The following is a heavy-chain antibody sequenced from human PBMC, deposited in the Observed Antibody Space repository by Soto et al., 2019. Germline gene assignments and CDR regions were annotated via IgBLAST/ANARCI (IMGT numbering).Heavy chain of an antibody. CDR1: SGSISSSNW. J-gene: IGHJ4*02. V-gene: IGHV4-4*02. CDR3: ARDRGIWGSYRYFDY. Sequence: SETLSLTCAVSSGSISSSNWWSWVRQPPGKGLEWIGEIYHSGSTNYNPSLKSRVTISVDKSKNQFSLKLSSVTAADTAVYYCARDRGIWGSYRYFDYWGQGTLVTVSS. CDR2: IYHSGST. D-gene: IGHD3-16*02.